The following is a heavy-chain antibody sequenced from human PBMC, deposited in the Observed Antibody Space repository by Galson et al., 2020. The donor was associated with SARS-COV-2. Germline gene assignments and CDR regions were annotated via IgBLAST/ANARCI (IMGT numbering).Heavy chain of an antibody. D-gene: IGHD4-17*01. Sequence: SETLSLTCTVSGGSISTTSYFWGWIRQPPGKGLEWIGTITYSGTTYYNPSLRSRVTISVDTSKNQFSLNLNYVTAADTAVYYCARRGGTGTTQHFDLWGRGTLVTVSS. J-gene: IGHJ2*01. CDR3: ARRGGTGTTQHFDL. CDR1: GGSISTTSYF. V-gene: IGHV4-39*01. CDR2: ITYSGTT.